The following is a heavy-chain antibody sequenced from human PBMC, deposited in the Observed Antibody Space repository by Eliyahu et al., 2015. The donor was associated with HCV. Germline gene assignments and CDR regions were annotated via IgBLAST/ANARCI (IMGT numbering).Heavy chain of an antibody. J-gene: IGHJ4*02. CDR2: IWYDGSNK. CDR1: G. Sequence: GMHWVRQAPGKGLEWVAVIWYDGSNKYYADSVKGRFTISRDNSKNTLYLQMNSLRAEDTAVYYCARDSLGYCSGGSCSNVDYWGQGTLVTVSS. D-gene: IGHD2-15*01. CDR3: ARDSLGYCSGGSCSNVDY. V-gene: IGHV3-33*01.